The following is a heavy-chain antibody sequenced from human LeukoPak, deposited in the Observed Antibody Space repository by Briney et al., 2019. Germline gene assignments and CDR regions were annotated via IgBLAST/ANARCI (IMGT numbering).Heavy chain of an antibody. CDR2: IIPIFGTA. V-gene: IGHV1-69*05. CDR3: ASPGFPGTC. CDR1: GYTFTSYA. J-gene: IGHJ4*02. Sequence: SVKVSCKASGYTFTSYAISWVRQAPGQGLEWMGGIIPIFGTANYAQKFQGRVTITTDESTSTAYMELSSLRSDDTAVYYCASPGFPGTCWGQGTLVTVSS.